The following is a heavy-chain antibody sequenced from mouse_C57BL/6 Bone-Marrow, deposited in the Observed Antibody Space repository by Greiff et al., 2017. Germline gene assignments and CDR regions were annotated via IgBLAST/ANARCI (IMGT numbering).Heavy chain of an antibody. Sequence: EVQLVESGPELVKPGASVKISCKASGYTFTDYYMNWVKQSHGKSLEWIGDINPNNGGTSYNQKFKGKATLTVDKSSSTAYMELRSLTSEDSAVYCCARGSPSFDYWGQGTTLTVSS. CDR3: ARGSPSFDY. J-gene: IGHJ2*01. CDR2: INPNNGGT. V-gene: IGHV1-26*01. D-gene: IGHD2-10*02. CDR1: GYTFTDYY.